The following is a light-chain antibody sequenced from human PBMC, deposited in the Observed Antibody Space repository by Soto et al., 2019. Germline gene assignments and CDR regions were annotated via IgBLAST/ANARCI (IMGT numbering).Light chain of an antibody. Sequence: QSALTQPPSASGSPGQSVTISCSGTSSDIGGYNYVSWYQQHPGKAPKLIIYEVTKRPSGVPDRFSGSKSGNTASLTVSGLHAEDEADYHGSSYAGSDNWTFGGGTKLTVL. J-gene: IGLJ3*02. CDR1: SSDIGGYNY. V-gene: IGLV2-8*01. CDR3: SSYAGSDNWT. CDR2: EVT.